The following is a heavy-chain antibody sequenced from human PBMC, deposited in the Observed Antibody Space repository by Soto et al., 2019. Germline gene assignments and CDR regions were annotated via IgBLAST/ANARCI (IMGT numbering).Heavy chain of an antibody. Sequence: QVQLVESGGGVVQPGRSLRLSCAASGFTFSSYAMHWVRQAPGKGLEWVAVISYDGSNKYYADSVKGRFTISRDNSKNTLYLQMNSLRAEDTAVYYCAIESGYDYFGYFDYWGQGTLVTVSS. CDR1: GFTFSSYA. CDR3: AIESGYDYFGYFDY. D-gene: IGHD5-12*01. V-gene: IGHV3-30-3*01. CDR2: ISYDGSNK. J-gene: IGHJ4*02.